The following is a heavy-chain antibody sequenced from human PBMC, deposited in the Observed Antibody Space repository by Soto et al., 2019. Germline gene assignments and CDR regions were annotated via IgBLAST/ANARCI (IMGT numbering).Heavy chain of an antibody. D-gene: IGHD4-17*01. Sequence: EVQLVESGGGLVQPGGSLRLSCAASGFTFSSYSMNWVRQAPGKGLEWVSYISSSSSTIYYADSVKGRFTISRDNAKNSLYLQMNSLRAEDTAVYYCARDAYGDYGGVGYWGQGTLVTVSS. CDR3: ARDAYGDYGGVGY. CDR1: GFTFSSYS. CDR2: ISSSSSTI. J-gene: IGHJ4*02. V-gene: IGHV3-48*01.